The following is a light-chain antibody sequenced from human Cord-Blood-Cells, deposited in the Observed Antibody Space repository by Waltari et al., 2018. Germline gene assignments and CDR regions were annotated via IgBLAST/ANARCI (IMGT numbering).Light chain of an antibody. Sequence: QSALTQPASVPGSPGQSITIPCTGTSSYVGGYNYVSWYQQHPGNAPKLMIYDVSNRPSWVSNRFSGSKSGNTASLTISGLQAEDEADYYCSSYTSSSTYVVFGGGTKLTVL. CDR2: DVS. CDR3: SSYTSSSTYVV. CDR1: SSYVGGYNY. V-gene: IGLV2-14*01. J-gene: IGLJ2*01.